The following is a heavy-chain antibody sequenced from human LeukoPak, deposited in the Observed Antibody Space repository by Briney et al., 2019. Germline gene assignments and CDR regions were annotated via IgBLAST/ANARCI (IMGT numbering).Heavy chain of an antibody. Sequence: PGGSLRLSCAASGFTFSSYEMNWVRQAPGKGLEWVSYISSSGSTIYYADSVKGRFTISRDNAKNALYLQMNSLRAEDTAVYYCARDNTAMVMYYFDYWGQGTLVTVSS. D-gene: IGHD5-18*01. CDR2: ISSSGSTI. CDR1: GFTFSSYE. CDR3: ARDNTAMVMYYFDY. V-gene: IGHV3-48*03. J-gene: IGHJ4*02.